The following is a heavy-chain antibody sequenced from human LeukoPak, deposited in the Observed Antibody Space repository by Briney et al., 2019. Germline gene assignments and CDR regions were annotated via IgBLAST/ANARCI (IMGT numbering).Heavy chain of an antibody. V-gene: IGHV3-30*04. CDR3: ARDPVYYDYVWGSYLDY. J-gene: IGHJ4*02. CDR2: ISYDGSNK. D-gene: IGHD3-16*02. CDR1: EFTFSSYA. Sequence: GGSLRLSCAASEFTFSSYAMHWVRQAPGKGLEWVAVISYDGSNKYYADSVKGRFTISRDNSKNTLYLQMNSLRAEDTAVYYCARDPVYYDYVWGSYLDYWGQGTLVTVSS.